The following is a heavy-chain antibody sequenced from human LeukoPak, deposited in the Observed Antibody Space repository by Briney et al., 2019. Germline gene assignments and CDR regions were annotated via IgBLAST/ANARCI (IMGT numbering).Heavy chain of an antibody. CDR3: ARVHTSSWQFDY. CDR2: ISGTDGGT. J-gene: IGHJ4*02. Sequence: GGSLRLSCAASGFTFSNHAMTWVRQAPGKGLEWVSTISGTDGGTYYADSVEGRFTISRDNSKNTLYLQMNSLRAEDTAVYYCARVHTSSWQFDYWGQGTLVTVSS. CDR1: GFTFSNHA. V-gene: IGHV3-23*01. D-gene: IGHD6-13*01.